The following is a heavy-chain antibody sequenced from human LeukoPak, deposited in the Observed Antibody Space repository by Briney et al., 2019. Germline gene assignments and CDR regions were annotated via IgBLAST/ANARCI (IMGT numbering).Heavy chain of an antibody. J-gene: IGHJ4*02. CDR3: ARYPSDQYYFDY. CDR1: GFTFSSYG. Sequence: GGSLRLSCAASGFTFSSYGMHWVRQATGKGLECVASISSNGGSTYYANSVKGRFTITRDNSKNTLYLQMGSLRAEDTAVYYCARYPSDQYYFDYWGQGTLVTVSS. V-gene: IGHV3-64*01. CDR2: ISSNGGST.